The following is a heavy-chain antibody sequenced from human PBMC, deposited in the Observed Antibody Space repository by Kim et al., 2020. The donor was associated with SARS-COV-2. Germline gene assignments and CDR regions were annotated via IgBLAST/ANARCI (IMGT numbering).Heavy chain of an antibody. D-gene: IGHD2-2*01. CDR1: GGTFSSYA. V-gene: IGHV1-69*13. CDR3: ARGRPGAYCSSTSCRSIGMDV. CDR2: IIPIFGTA. J-gene: IGHJ6*02. Sequence: SVKVSCKASGGTFSSYAISWVRQAPGQGLEWMGGIIPIFGTANYAQKFQGRVTITADESTSTAYMELSSLRSEDTAVYYCARGRPGAYCSSTSCRSIGMDVWGQGTTVTVSS.